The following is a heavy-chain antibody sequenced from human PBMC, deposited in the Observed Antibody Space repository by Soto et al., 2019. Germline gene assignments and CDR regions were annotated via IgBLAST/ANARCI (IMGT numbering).Heavy chain of an antibody. Sequence: QVQLQQWGAGLLKPSETLSLTCAVYGGSFSGYYWSWIRQPPGKGLEWIGEINHSGSTNYNPSLKSGVTISGDTSKNQFSLKLSSVTAADTAVYYCARTTVTTSSRAFDIWGQGTMVTVSS. CDR2: INHSGST. CDR1: GGSFSGYY. CDR3: ARTTVTTSSRAFDI. J-gene: IGHJ3*02. D-gene: IGHD4-17*01. V-gene: IGHV4-34*01.